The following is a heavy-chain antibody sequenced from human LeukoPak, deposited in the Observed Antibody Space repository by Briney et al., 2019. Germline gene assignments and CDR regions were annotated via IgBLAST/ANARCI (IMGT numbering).Heavy chain of an antibody. D-gene: IGHD3-3*01. Sequence: ASETLSLTCTVSSYSISRGYYWGWIRQSPGKGLEWIGNIYHTGSTSYNPSLESRVTISLDLSKNRFSLRLSSVTAADTALYYCVREGPIRFLEQIDYWGQGTLVTVSS. CDR1: SYSISRGYY. CDR2: IYHTGST. CDR3: VREGPIRFLEQIDY. V-gene: IGHV4-38-2*02. J-gene: IGHJ4*02.